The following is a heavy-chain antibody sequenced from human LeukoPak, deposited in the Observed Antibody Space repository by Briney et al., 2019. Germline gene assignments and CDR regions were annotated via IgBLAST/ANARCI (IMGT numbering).Heavy chain of an antibody. CDR2: IYYSGST. V-gene: IGHV4-39*01. Sequence: PSETLSLTCTVSGGSISSSRYYWGWIRQPPGKGLEWIGSIYYSGSTYYNPSLKSRVTISVDTSKNQFSLKLSSVTAADTAVYYCARHASEDYDILTGYSFDYWGQGTLVTVSS. CDR1: GGSISSSRYY. D-gene: IGHD3-9*01. J-gene: IGHJ4*02. CDR3: ARHASEDYDILTGYSFDY.